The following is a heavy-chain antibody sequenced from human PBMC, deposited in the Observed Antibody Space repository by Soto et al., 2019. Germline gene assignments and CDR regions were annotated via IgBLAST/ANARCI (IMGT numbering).Heavy chain of an antibody. V-gene: IGHV4-59*01. CDR2: MYYSGST. J-gene: IGHJ3*02. CDR1: GGSISGSY. Sequence: SETLSLTCTVSGGSISGSYWSWIRQPPGKGLEWIGYMYYSGSTNYNPSLKSRVTISVDTSKNQFSLKVSSVTAADTAMYYCAGNGYNGATNDSFDIWGQGTMVTVSS. D-gene: IGHD5-18*01. CDR3: AGNGYNGATNDSFDI.